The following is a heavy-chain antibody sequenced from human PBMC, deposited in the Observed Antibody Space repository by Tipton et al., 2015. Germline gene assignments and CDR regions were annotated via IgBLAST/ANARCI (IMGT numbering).Heavy chain of an antibody. Sequence: GSLRLSCAASGFTFTDCDMSWIRQAPGKGLEWVSYISNSGHVAFYADSVKGRFTISRANTNNSLYLQMNSLRADDSAVYYCVRRSARDYYGMDVWGHGTTVTVSS. CDR2: ISNSGHVA. J-gene: IGHJ6*02. CDR3: VRRSARDYYGMDV. V-gene: IGHV3-11*01. CDR1: GFTFTDCD.